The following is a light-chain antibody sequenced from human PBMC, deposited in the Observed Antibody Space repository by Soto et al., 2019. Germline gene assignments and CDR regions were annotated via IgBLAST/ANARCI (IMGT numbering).Light chain of an antibody. V-gene: IGKV1-5*01. CDR1: QSISSW. CDR2: DAS. Sequence: SQMTKSPYTLSSSVGDRVTITCGASQSISSWLAWYQQKPGKAPKVLIYDASSLGSGVPSRFSGSGSGTDFTLIISRLQPEDSATYYCLQDYSYPRTFGQGSMVDIK. J-gene: IGKJ1*01. CDR3: LQDYSYPRT.